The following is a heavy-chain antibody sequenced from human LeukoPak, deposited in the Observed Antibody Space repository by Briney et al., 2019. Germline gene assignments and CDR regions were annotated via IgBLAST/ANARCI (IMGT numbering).Heavy chain of an antibody. Sequence: GGSLTLSCAASGFTFSSYWMSWVRQAPGKGLDGVANIKKDGREKYYLGSVKGRFTISRDNAKSSLYLQMNSLRAEDTAVYYCAREVAGTLDYWGQGTLVTVSS. J-gene: IGHJ4*02. CDR1: GFTFSSYW. CDR2: IKKDGREK. CDR3: AREVAGTLDY. V-gene: IGHV3-7*01. D-gene: IGHD6-19*01.